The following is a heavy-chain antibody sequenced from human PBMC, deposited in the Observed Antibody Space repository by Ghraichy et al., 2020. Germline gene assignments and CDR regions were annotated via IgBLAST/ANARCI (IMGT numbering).Heavy chain of an antibody. CDR1: GFTFSSYW. Sequence: LSLTCAASGFTFSSYWMSWVRQAPGKGLEWVANIKQDGSEKYYVDSVKGRFTISRDNAKNSLYLQMNSLRAEDTAVYYCARDVILLWFGELSGMDVWGQGTTVTVSS. CDR2: IKQDGSEK. J-gene: IGHJ6*02. CDR3: ARDVILLWFGELSGMDV. V-gene: IGHV3-7*04. D-gene: IGHD3-10*01.